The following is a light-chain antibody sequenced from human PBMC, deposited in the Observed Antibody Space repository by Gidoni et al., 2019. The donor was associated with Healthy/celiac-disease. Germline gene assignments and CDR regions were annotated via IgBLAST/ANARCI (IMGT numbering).Light chain of an antibody. CDR1: QSISSW. CDR3: QQYNSPSVYT. Sequence: DIQITQSPSTLSASVGDRVTITCRASQSISSWLAWYQQKPGKAPKLLIYKASSLESGVPSRFSGSGSGTEFTLTISSLQPDDFATYYCQQYNSPSVYTFXXXTKLEIK. CDR2: KAS. V-gene: IGKV1-5*03. J-gene: IGKJ2*01.